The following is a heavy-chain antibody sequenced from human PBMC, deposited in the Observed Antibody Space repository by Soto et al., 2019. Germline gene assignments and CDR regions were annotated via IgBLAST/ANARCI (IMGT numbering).Heavy chain of an antibody. CDR1: GFTFSSYA. J-gene: IGHJ5*02. D-gene: IGHD3-3*01. V-gene: IGHV3-23*01. CDR2: ISGGGGST. Sequence: LRLSCAASGFTFSSYAMSWVRQAPGKGLEWVSAISGGGGSTYYADSVKGRFTISRDNSKNTLYLQMNSLRAEDTAVYYCAKEGGYDFWSGYYTWGQGTLVTV. CDR3: AKEGGYDFWSGYYT.